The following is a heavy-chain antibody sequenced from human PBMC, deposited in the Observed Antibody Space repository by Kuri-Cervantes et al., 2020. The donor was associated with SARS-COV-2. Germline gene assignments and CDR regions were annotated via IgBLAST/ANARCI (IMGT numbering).Heavy chain of an antibody. CDR2: ISWNSGSI. V-gene: IGHV3-9*01. D-gene: IGHD2-2*02. CDR1: GFTFDDYA. J-gene: IGHJ1*01. Sequence: GGSLRLSCAASGFTFDDYAMHWVRQAPGKGLEWVSGISWNSGSIGYADSVKGRFTISRDNAKNSLYLQMNSLRAEDTAVYYCASSLLLYCSSTSCYSQHWGQGTLVTVSS. CDR3: ASSLLLYCSSTSCYSQH.